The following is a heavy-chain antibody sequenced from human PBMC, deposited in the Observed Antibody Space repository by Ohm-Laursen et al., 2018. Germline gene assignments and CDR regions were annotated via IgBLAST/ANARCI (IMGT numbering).Heavy chain of an antibody. CDR2: INVNNGGT. Sequence: ASVKVSCKASGYTFTDFGISWVRQAPGQGLEWMGWINVNNGGTTYAQKFKDRVTMTSDTSISTAYMELSRLRSDDTAVYYCAREIQPSGYDPTNLYYYYYGMDVWGQGTTVTVSS. D-gene: IGHD5-12*01. CDR1: GYTFTDFG. CDR3: AREIQPSGYDPTNLYYYYYGMDV. V-gene: IGHV1-2*02. J-gene: IGHJ6*02.